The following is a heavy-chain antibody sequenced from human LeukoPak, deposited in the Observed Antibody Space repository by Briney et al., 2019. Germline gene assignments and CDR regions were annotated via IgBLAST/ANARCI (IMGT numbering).Heavy chain of an antibody. Sequence: ASVKVSCKASGYIFTRYGISWVRQAPGQGLEWMGWISAYNGNTNYAQKLQGRVTMTTDTSTSTAYMELRSLRSDDTAVYYCARDLKAQRIEALLWFGDSPPAYGMDVWGQGTTVTVSS. V-gene: IGHV1-18*01. J-gene: IGHJ6*02. D-gene: IGHD3-10*01. CDR2: ISAYNGNT. CDR1: GYIFTRYG. CDR3: ARDLKAQRIEALLWFGDSPPAYGMDV.